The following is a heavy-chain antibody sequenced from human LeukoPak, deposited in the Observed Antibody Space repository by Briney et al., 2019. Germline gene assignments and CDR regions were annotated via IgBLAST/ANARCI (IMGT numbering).Heavy chain of an antibody. Sequence: ETLSLTCTVSGGSISSSSYYWGWIRQPPGKGLEWIGSIYYSGSTYYNPSLKSRVTISVDTSKNQFSLKLTSVTAADTAVYYCARQTGSGLFILPGGQGTLVTVSS. CDR3: ARQTGSGLFILP. CDR2: IYYSGST. J-gene: IGHJ4*02. V-gene: IGHV4-39*01. CDR1: GGSISSSSYY. D-gene: IGHD3/OR15-3a*01.